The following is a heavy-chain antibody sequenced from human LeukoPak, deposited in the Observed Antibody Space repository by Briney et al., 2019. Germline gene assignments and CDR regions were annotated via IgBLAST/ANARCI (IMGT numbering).Heavy chain of an antibody. D-gene: IGHD2-2*02. CDR1: GGSITRYY. Sequence: SETLSLTCTVAGGSITRYYWSWVRQPPGKGLEWIGYIYYTGSTNYSPSLKSRVTISVGTSKNQFSLKLSSVTAADTAVYYCARGVDVVPAAIGWFDPWGQGTLVTVSS. CDR2: IYYTGST. J-gene: IGHJ5*02. V-gene: IGHV4-59*01. CDR3: ARGVDVVPAAIGWFDP.